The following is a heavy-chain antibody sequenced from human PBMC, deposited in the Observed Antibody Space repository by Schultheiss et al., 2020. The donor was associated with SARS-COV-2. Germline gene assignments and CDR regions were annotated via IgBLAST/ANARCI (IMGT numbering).Heavy chain of an antibody. CDR1: GVSVDSGGYY. Sequence: SQTLSLTCTVSGVSVDSGGYYWTWLRQPPGKGLEWIGYIYSIGVTKYNPSLKSRVTITLDTPNNQFSLKLSSVTATNTAHYYCARGGPLRWLDPRGWFDPLAFGALGTVS. CDR2: IYSIGVT. D-gene: IGHD5-12*01. CDR3: ARGGPLRWLDPRGWFDP. V-gene: IGHV4-61*08. J-gene: IGHJ5*02.